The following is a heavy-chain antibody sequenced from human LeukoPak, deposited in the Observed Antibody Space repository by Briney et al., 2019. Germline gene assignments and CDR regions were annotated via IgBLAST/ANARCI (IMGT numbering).Heavy chain of an antibody. CDR3: AKDLLRDRWFGES. CDR2: IRYEGDDK. V-gene: IGHV3-30*02. J-gene: IGHJ5*02. Sequence: GGSLRLSCAASGFTFSSYGMHWVRQAPDRGLEWVAFIRYEGDDKYYAYSVKGRFTISRDDSKNTLYLQMDSLRPEDTAVYYCAKDLLRDRWFGESWGQGTLVTVSS. CDR1: GFTFSSYG. D-gene: IGHD3-10*01.